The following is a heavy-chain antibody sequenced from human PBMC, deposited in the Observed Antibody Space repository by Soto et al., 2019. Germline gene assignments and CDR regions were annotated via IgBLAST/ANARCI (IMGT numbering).Heavy chain of an antibody. D-gene: IGHD6-19*01. V-gene: IGHV3-23*01. Sequence: GGSLRLSCAASGFTFSSYAMSWVRQAPGKGLEWVSAISGSGGSTYYADSVKGRFTISRDNSKNTLYLQMNSLRAEDTAVYYCAKDRRFGAVAGTGALFDDWGQGTLVTVSS. J-gene: IGHJ4*02. CDR3: AKDRRFGAVAGTGALFDD. CDR1: GFTFSSYA. CDR2: ISGSGGST.